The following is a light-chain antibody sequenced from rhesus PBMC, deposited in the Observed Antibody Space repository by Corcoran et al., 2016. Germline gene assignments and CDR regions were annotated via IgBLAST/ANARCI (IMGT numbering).Light chain of an antibody. Sequence: DIQMTQSPSSLSASVGDTVTITCRASQSISSWLDWYQQKPGKAPKLLIYKASNLQSGAPSRFSGSGSGTDFTLPISSLQPEDFATYYCLQYSSSPFTFGPGAKLDIK. CDR1: QSISSW. CDR2: KAS. CDR3: LQYSSSPFT. J-gene: IGKJ3*01. V-gene: IGKV1-22*01.